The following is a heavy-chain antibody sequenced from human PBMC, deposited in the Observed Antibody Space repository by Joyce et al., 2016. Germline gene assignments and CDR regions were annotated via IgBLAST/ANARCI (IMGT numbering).Heavy chain of an antibody. CDR1: GYTFTRHS. D-gene: IGHD4/OR15-4a*01. J-gene: IGHJ5*02. Sequence: QVQLVQSGAEVKKPGASVTVSCKASGYTFTRHSIYWVRQAPGQSLECMGWINAGNGNTRYSQKCQGRVTITRDTSANTAYMELRSLRSEDTAVYYCARDAVLTGFDPWGQGTLVTVSS. CDR2: INAGNGNT. V-gene: IGHV1-3*01. CDR3: ARDAVLTGFDP.